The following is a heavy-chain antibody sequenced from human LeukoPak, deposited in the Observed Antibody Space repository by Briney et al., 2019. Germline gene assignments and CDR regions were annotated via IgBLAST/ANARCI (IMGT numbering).Heavy chain of an antibody. V-gene: IGHV3-21*01. Sequence: GGSLRLSCAASGFTFSSYSMNWVRQAPGKGLEWVLSISSSSSYIYYADSVKGRFTISRDNAKNSLYLQMNSLRAEDTAVYYCARDSELLTDYWGQGTLVTVSS. D-gene: IGHD1-26*01. CDR3: ARDSELLTDY. CDR2: ISSSSSYI. J-gene: IGHJ4*02. CDR1: GFTFSSYS.